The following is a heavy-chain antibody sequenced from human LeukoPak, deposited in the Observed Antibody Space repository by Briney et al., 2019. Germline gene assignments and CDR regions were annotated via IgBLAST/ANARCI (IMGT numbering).Heavy chain of an antibody. CDR3: ARATERRREHFDY. CDR2: ISSSSSTI. CDR1: GFTFSSYS. D-gene: IGHD1-1*01. J-gene: IGHJ4*02. V-gene: IGHV3-48*01. Sequence: GGSLRLSCAASGFTFSSYSMNWVRQAPGKGLEWVSYISSSSSTIYYADSVKGRFTISRDNAKSSLYLQMNSLRAEDTAVYYCARATERRREHFDYWGQGTLVTVSS.